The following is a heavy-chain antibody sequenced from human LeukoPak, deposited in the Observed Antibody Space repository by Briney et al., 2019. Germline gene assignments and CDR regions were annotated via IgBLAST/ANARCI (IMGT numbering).Heavy chain of an antibody. D-gene: IGHD4-23*01. J-gene: IGHJ2*01. CDR3: AKDPTVGGPGWYFDL. CDR2: ISGRGDNT. V-gene: IGHV3-23*01. CDR1: GFTFSSYA. Sequence: GGSLRLSCAASGFTFSSYAMNWVRQVPGKGLEWVSSISGRGDNTYYADSVKGRFTISRDNSKNTLYLQMISLRAKDTALYYCAKDPTVGGPGWYFDLWGRGTLVTVSS.